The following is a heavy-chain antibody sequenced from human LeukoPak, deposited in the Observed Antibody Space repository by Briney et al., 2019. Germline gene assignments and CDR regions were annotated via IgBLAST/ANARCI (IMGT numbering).Heavy chain of an antibody. CDR3: ARAPYGDSEGCAFDI. D-gene: IGHD4-17*01. CDR2: IYYSGTT. Sequence: SETLSLTCAVSGGSINNYYWSWIRQFPGKGLEWIGYIYYSGTTYYNPSLKSRVTISIDTSKTRFSLKLSSVTAADTAVYFCARAPYGDSEGCAFDIWGQGTMVTVSS. J-gene: IGHJ3*02. CDR1: GGSINNYY. V-gene: IGHV4-59*01.